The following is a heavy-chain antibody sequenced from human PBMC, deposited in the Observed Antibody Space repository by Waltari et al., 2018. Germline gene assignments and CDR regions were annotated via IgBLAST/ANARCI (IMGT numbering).Heavy chain of an antibody. Sequence: EVQWLASGGGLVQPGGCVRLSCAASGFAFSTYALTWVRQAPGKGLEWVSLIYGGGSPTPYADSVKGRFTISRDDSKNTLFLEMNSLRVEDTAVYYCAKDLRDYSNDYWGQGTLVTVSS. CDR2: IYGGGSPT. J-gene: IGHJ4*02. CDR3: AKDLRDYSNDY. V-gene: IGHV3-23*03. CDR1: GFAFSTYA. D-gene: IGHD4-4*01.